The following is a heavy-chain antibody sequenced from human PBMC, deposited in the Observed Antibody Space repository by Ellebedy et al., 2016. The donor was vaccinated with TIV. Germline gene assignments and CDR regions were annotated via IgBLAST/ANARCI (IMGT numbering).Heavy chain of an antibody. CDR2: ISRNSATI. Sequence: GGSLRLXCAASGFRFDDYAIHWVRQAPGKGLEWVSGISRNSATIEYGDSVKGRFTISRDNAKNSLFLQMNNLRAEDTAVYYCSAWTTEEAYWGQGTLVTVSS. CDR3: SAWTTEEAY. V-gene: IGHV3-9*01. D-gene: IGHD2/OR15-2a*01. CDR1: GFRFDDYA. J-gene: IGHJ4*02.